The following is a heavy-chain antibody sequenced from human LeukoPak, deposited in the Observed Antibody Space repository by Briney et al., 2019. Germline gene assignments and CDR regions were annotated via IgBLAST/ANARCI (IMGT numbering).Heavy chain of an antibody. CDR3: SSHVFGRVPPYYPYVDV. J-gene: IGHJ6*04. D-gene: IGHD1-26*01. CDR1: VGLMSPLY. Sequence: PSETLSLTCTVSVGLMSPLYGIGTRQPPGRGLEWIGYIFYGGSTNYNPSLKSRVTISVDTSKNQFSLKLSPVTAADTAVYFCSSHVFGRVPPYYPYVDVGGKGTTVTVSS. CDR2: IFYGGST. V-gene: IGHV4-59*08.